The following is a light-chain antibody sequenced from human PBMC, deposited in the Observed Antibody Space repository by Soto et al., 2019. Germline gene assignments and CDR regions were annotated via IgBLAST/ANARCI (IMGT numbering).Light chain of an antibody. V-gene: IGLV2-14*01. CDR3: SSYTNINTRACV. Sequence: VLTHPASVSGSPGQSITISCTGTSGDIGSYNRVSWYQQHPGKAPKLIIYEVTDRPSGVSNRFSGSKSGNTASLTISGLQAEDEAEYYCSSYTNINTRACVFGTGTKVTVL. CDR2: EVT. J-gene: IGLJ1*01. CDR1: SGDIGSYNR.